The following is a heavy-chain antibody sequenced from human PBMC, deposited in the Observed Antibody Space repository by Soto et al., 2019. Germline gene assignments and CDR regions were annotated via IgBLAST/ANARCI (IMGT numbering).Heavy chain of an antibody. D-gene: IGHD2-2*01. V-gene: IGHV3-7*01. CDR1: GFTFTGYW. CDR2: IKQDGSEK. Sequence: EVQLVESGGGLVQPGGSLRLSCAASGFTFTGYWMSWVRQAPGKGLEWVANIKQDGSEKYYVDSVKGRFTISRDNGRSALYLQMNSPRAEDTAVYNCERVRLCGTPTCYGGPYYSLDAWGKGTTVTVSS. J-gene: IGHJ6*03. CDR3: ERVRLCGTPTCYGGPYYSLDA.